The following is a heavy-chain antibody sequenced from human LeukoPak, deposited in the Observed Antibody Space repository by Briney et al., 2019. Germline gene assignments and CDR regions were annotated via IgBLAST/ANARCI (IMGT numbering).Heavy chain of an antibody. Sequence: GESLKISCKASGYSFTSYWIGWVRQMPGKGLEWMGIIYPGGSDTRYSPSFQGQVTISADKSISTAYLQWSSLKASDTAMYYCASQYSTTWYANYYYFGMDVWGQGTTVTVSS. J-gene: IGHJ6*02. V-gene: IGHV5-51*01. CDR3: ASQYSTTWYANYYYFGMDV. D-gene: IGHD6-13*01. CDR1: GYSFTSYW. CDR2: IYPGGSDT.